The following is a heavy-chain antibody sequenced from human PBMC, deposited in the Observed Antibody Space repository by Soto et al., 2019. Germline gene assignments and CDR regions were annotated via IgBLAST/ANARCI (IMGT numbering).Heavy chain of an antibody. CDR3: AKDQGSSWCEIDY. D-gene: IGHD6-13*01. V-gene: IGHV3-23*01. J-gene: IGHJ4*02. CDR2: ISGSGGST. Sequence: EVQLLESGGGLVQPGGSLRLSCAASGFTFSNYAVTWVRQAPGKGLEWVSTISGSGGSTYYADSVKGRFTISRDNSKNTLYLQMNRLRAEDTAVYCCAKDQGSSWCEIDYWGQGTLVTVSS. CDR1: GFTFSNYA.